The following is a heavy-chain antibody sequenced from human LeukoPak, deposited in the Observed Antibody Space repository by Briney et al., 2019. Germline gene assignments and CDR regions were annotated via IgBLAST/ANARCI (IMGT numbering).Heavy chain of an antibody. CDR1: GFRFSSYE. Sequence: GGSLRLSCVASGFRFSSYEMNWVRQAPGKGLEWVAYISSSGGTIYHADSLEGRFTISRDNAGNSLYLQMNSLRAEDTAVYYCSRAYASGRYYGYWGQGTLVSVSS. J-gene: IGHJ4*02. V-gene: IGHV3-48*03. CDR3: SRAYASGRYYGY. D-gene: IGHD3-10*01. CDR2: ISSSGGTI.